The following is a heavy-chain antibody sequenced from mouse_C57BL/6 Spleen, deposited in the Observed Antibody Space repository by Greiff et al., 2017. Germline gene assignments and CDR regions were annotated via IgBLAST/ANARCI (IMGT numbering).Heavy chain of an antibody. Sequence: VQLPQPGAELVMPGASVKLSCKASGYTFTSYWMHWVKQRPGQGLEWIGELDPSDSYTNYNQKFKGPSTLTVDKSSSTAYRQLSSLTSDDSAFYYCARGGVYYSNPYAMDDWGQGTSVTVSS. J-gene: IGHJ4*01. V-gene: IGHV1-69*01. CDR3: ARGGVYYSNPYAMDD. CDR2: LDPSDSYT. D-gene: IGHD2-5*01. CDR1: GYTFTSYW.